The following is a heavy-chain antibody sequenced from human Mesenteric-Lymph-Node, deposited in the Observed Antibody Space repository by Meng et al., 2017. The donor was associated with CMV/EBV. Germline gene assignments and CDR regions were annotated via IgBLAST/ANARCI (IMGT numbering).Heavy chain of an antibody. Sequence: SETLSLTCTVSGGSISSYYWSWIRQPPGKGLRWIGYIYYSGSTNYNPSLKSRVTISVDTSKNQLSLMLTSVTAADTATYYCARDGVAVDLFYYGMDVWGQGTSVTVSS. CDR3: ARDGVAVDLFYYGMDV. CDR1: GGSISSYY. V-gene: IGHV4-59*12. CDR2: IYYSGST. J-gene: IGHJ6*02. D-gene: IGHD2-15*01.